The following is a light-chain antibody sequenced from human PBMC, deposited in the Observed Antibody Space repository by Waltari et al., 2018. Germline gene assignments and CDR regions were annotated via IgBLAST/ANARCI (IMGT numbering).Light chain of an antibody. CDR3: QQYNNWPPIT. Sequence: EIVMTQSPPTLSVSPGERATLSCRASPSVSNSLAWYQHRPGRAPRLLIHSASTRAPGIPARFSGSGSETEFTLTISNLQSEDFALYYCQQYNNWPPITFGQGTRLEIK. CDR2: SAS. J-gene: IGKJ5*01. CDR1: PSVSNS. V-gene: IGKV3D-15*01.